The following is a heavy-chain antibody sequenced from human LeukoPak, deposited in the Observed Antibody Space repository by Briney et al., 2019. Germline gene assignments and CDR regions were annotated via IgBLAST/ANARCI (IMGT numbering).Heavy chain of an antibody. D-gene: IGHD3-3*01. CDR2: IYPGDSDT. V-gene: IGHV5-51*01. CDR3: ARWVRFDRYYDFWKRWFDP. J-gene: IGHJ5*02. CDR1: GYSFTSYW. Sequence: GESLKISCKGSGYSFTSYWIGWVRQMPGKGLEWMGIIYPGDSDTRYSPSFQGQVTISADKSISTAYLQWSSLKASDTAMYYCARWVRFDRYYDFWKRWFDPWGQGTLVTVSS.